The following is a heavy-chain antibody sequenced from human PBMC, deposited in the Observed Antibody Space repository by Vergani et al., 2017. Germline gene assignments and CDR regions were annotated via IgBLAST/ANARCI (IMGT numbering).Heavy chain of an antibody. CDR2: IIPILGIA. J-gene: IGHJ4*02. V-gene: IGHV1-69*02. CDR1: GGTFSSYT. CDR3: AMYSGSYQVGDYFDY. D-gene: IGHD1-26*01. Sequence: QVQLVQSGAEVKKPGSSVKVSCKASGGTFSSYTISWVRQAPGQGIEWMGRIIPILGIANYAQKFQGRVTITADKSTSTAYMELSSLRSEDTAVYYCAMYSGSYQVGDYFDYWGQGTLVTVSS.